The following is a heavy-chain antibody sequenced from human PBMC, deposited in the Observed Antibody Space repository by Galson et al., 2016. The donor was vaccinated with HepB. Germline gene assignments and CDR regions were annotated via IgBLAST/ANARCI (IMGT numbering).Heavy chain of an antibody. D-gene: IGHD4-17*01. V-gene: IGHV3-21*01. J-gene: IGHJ4*02. CDR3: AREPYGDYFFDY. CDR2: ISSASNYI. CDR1: GFNFNIYN. Sequence: SLRLSCAASGFNFNIYNMNWVRQAPGKGLEWVSSISSASNYIHYADSVKGRFTISRDNAKNSLFLQMNSLRVEDTAIYYCAREPYGDYFFDYWGQGSLVTVSS.